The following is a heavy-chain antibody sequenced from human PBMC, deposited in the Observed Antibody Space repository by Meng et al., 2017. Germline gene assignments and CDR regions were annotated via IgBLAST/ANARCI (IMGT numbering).Heavy chain of an antibody. CDR3: ARASRAASAYSWFDP. CDR2: KNPTSGNT. D-gene: IGHD6-25*01. CDR1: AYASTGYN. J-gene: IGHJ5*02. V-gene: IGHV1-8*02. Sequence: QGQLWLEVKKPGASVTVGCMAAAYASTGYNIHCLRQTPVQGLEWMGRKNPTSGNTGNAQKFQAGATMTRITSIRKADMDLLSLRFEDTAADYCARASRAASAYSWFDPWGQGTLVTVSS.